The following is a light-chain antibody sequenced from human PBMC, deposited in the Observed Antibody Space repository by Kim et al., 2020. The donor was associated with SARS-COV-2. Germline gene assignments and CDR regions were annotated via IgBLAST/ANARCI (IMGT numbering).Light chain of an antibody. CDR2: YDS. V-gene: IGLV3-21*04. J-gene: IGLJ3*02. Sequence: SYELTQPPSVSVAPGKTARITCGGNNIGSKSVHWYQQKPGQAPVLVIYYDSDRPSGIPERFSGSNSGNTATLTIRRVEAGDEADYYCQVWDSSSDHPWVFGGGKKLTVL. CDR1: NIGSKS. CDR3: QVWDSSSDHPWV.